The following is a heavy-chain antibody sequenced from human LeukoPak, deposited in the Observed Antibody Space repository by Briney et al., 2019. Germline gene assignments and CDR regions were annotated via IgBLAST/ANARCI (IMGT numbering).Heavy chain of an antibody. V-gene: IGHV4-34*01. J-gene: IGHJ4*02. CDR2: INHSGST. CDR1: GGSFSGYF. Sequence: SETLSLTCAVYGGSFSGYFWSWIRQPPGKGLEWIGEINHSGSTNSNPSLKSRVTISVDTSKNQFSLMLTSVTAADTAVYYCARDPRFSPFDYWGQGTLVTVPS. CDR3: ARDPRFSPFDY.